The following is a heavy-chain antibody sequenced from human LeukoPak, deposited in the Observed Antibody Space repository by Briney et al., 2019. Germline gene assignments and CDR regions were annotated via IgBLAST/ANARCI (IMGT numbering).Heavy chain of an antibody. J-gene: IGHJ4*02. V-gene: IGHV3-23*01. CDR3: AKDGRPMITYYFDY. CDR2: ISGSAGST. Sequence: GGSLRLSCAASGFTFSSYAMSWVRQTPGRGLEWVSAISGSAGSTYYADSVKGRFTISRDYSKNTLNLQMDGLRAEDTAVYYCAKDGRPMITYYFDYWGQGTLVTVSS. D-gene: IGHD3-16*01. CDR1: GFTFSSYA.